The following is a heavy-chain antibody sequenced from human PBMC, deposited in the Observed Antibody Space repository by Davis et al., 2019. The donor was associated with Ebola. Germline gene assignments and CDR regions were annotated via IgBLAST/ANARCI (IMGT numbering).Heavy chain of an antibody. CDR3: ARGWLRGGMDV. CDR2: TYYKSKWYN. V-gene: IGHV6-1*01. Sequence: HSHTLSLTCAIFGDSVSTAGWNWIRQSPSRGLEWLGRTYYKSKWYNDYAVSVKSRITINPDTSKNQFSLQLNSVTPEDTALYYCARGWLRGGMDVWGEGTTVTV. D-gene: IGHD5-18*01. CDR1: GDSVSTAG. J-gene: IGHJ6*02.